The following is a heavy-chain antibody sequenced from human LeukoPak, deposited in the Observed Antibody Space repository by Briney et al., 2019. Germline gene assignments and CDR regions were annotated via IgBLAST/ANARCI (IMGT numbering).Heavy chain of an antibody. CDR3: ARADRGGSRRYNAFDI. Sequence: SETLSLTCTVSGGSISSYYWSWIRQPPGKGLEWIGYIYYSGSTNYNPSLKSRVTISVDTSKNQFSLKLSSVTAADTAVYCCARADRGGSRRYNAFDIWGQGTMVTVSS. D-gene: IGHD3-16*02. V-gene: IGHV4-59*01. CDR1: GGSISSYY. CDR2: IYYSGST. J-gene: IGHJ3*02.